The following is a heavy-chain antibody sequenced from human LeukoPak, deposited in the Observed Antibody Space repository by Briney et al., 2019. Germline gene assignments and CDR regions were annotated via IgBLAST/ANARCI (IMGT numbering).Heavy chain of an antibody. D-gene: IGHD1-26*01. CDR3: ARLWVGDLNWFDP. Sequence: PSETLSLTCTVSGGSISSYYWSWIRQPPGKGLEWIGYIYTSGSTNYNPSLKSRVTISVDTSKNQFFLKLSSVTAADTAVYYCARLWVGDLNWFDPWGQGTLVTVSS. CDR2: IYTSGST. V-gene: IGHV4-4*09. J-gene: IGHJ5*02. CDR1: GGSISSYY.